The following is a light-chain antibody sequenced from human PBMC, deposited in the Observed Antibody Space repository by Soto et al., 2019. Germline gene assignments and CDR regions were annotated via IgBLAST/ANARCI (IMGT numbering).Light chain of an antibody. J-gene: IGLJ1*01. CDR3: CSYAGSNTYV. Sequence: QSALTQPASVSGSPGQSITISCTGTSSDIGGSNLVSWYQDHPGKAPKLIIYEATQRPSGISYRFSGSKSGNTASLTISGLQAEDEADYYCCSYAGSNTYVFGTGTKVTVL. CDR2: EAT. CDR1: SSDIGGSNL. V-gene: IGLV2-23*01.